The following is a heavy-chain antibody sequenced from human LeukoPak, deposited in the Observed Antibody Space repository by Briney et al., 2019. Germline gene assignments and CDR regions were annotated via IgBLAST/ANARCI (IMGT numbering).Heavy chain of an antibody. CDR3: ARLLLLAPFHQYYYGMDV. CDR2: IIPIFGTA. D-gene: IGHD2-15*01. CDR1: GGTFSSYA. V-gene: IGHV1-69*01. J-gene: IGHJ6*04. Sequence: SVKVSCKASGGTFSSYAISWVRQAPGQGLEWMGGIIPIFGTANYAQKFQGRVTITADESTSTAYMELSSLRSEDTAVYYRARLLLLAPFHQYYYGMDVWGKGTTVTVSS.